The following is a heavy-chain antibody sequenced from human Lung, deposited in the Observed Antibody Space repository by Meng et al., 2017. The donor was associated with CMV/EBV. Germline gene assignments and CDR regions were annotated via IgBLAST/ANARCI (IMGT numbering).Heavy chain of an antibody. D-gene: IGHD2-2*01. V-gene: IGHV4-4*07. J-gene: IGHJ4*02. Sequence: QEQLQESGPRLAKPSETLSVTCLVSSDSITNYFWSWVRQPAGKGLEWIGRLYPDGSTDYNPSLSSRLTLSLDTSKIRFSLKLRSVTAADTAIYYCARTPVRFCNTHMCYAFDYWGQGALVTVSS. CDR1: SDSITNYF. CDR2: LYPDGST. CDR3: ARTPVRFCNTHMCYAFDY.